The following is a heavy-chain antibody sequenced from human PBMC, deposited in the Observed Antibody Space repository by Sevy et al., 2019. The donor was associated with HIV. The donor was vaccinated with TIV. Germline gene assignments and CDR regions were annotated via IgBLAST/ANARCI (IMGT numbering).Heavy chain of an antibody. D-gene: IGHD3-16*01. Sequence: GGSLRLSCAASRFNFSNYAMHWVRQAPGKGLEWVALILHDGSNEHYADSVKGRFTISRDNSKNTVYLQMNSLRAEDTAIYYCARDRGEILSSAFDYWGQGTLVTVSS. CDR3: ARDRGEILSSAFDY. CDR1: RFNFSNYA. CDR2: ILHDGSNE. V-gene: IGHV3-30*04. J-gene: IGHJ4*02.